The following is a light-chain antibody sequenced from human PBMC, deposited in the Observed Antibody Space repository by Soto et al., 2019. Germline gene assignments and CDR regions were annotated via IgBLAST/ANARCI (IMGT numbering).Light chain of an antibody. V-gene: IGKV3-20*01. CDR3: QQYGSSPPWT. J-gene: IGKJ1*01. CDR1: QSVSSSY. Sequence: EIVLTQSPCTLSLSPGERVTLSCRASQSVSSSYLAWYQQKPGQAPRLLIYGASSRATGIPDRFSGSGSGTDFTLTISRLEPEDFAVYYCQQYGSSPPWTFGQGTKVDIK. CDR2: GAS.